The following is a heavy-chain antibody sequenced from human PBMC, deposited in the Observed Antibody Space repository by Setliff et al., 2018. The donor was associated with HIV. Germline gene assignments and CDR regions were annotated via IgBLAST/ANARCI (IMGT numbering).Heavy chain of an antibody. CDR3: ARDEGPDRTGYYYDSSGYYNY. CDR1: GFTLSSYG. D-gene: IGHD3-22*01. Sequence: PGGSLRLSCAASGFTLSSYGMRWVRQAPGKGLEWVAVIWYDGSNKYYADSVKGRFTISRDTSKNTLYLHMNSLRAEHTALYYCARDEGPDRTGYYYDSSGYYNYWGQGTLVTVSS. CDR2: IWYDGSNK. J-gene: IGHJ4*02. V-gene: IGHV3-33*01.